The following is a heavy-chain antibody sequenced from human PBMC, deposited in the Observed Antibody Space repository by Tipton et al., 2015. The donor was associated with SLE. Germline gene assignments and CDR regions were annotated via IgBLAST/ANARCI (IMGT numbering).Heavy chain of an antibody. V-gene: IGHV1-18*04. CDR1: GYTFTSYG. CDR2: ISAYNGNT. CDR3: AGAYYYDTSGQGAFDI. D-gene: IGHD3-22*01. Sequence: QLVQSGAEVKKPGASVKVSCKASGYTFTSYGISWVRQAPGQGLEWMGWISAYNGNTNYAQKLQGRVTMTTDTSTSTAYMELRSLRSDDTAVYYCAGAYYYDTSGQGAFDIWGQGTMVTVSS. J-gene: IGHJ3*02.